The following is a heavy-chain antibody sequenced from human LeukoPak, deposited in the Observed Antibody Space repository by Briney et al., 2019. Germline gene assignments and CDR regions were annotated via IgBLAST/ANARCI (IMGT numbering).Heavy chain of an antibody. Sequence: SETLSLTCAVSAYSISSGYYWGWIRQPPGKGLEWIGSIYHSGSTYYNPSLKSRVTISVDTSKNQFSLKLSSVTAADTAVYYCARLTRKIDYWGQGTLVTVSS. CDR1: AYSISSGYY. CDR3: ARLTRKIDY. V-gene: IGHV4-38-2*01. D-gene: IGHD3-16*01. J-gene: IGHJ4*02. CDR2: IYHSGST.